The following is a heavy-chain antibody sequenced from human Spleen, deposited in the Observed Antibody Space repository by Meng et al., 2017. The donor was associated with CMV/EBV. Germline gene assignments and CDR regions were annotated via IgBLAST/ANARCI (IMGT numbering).Heavy chain of an antibody. Sequence: SSSSRAVGLGCIRQPPGKALEWLELIYWNDDKRYRPSLKSRLTITRDTSKNQVILTMTNMDPVDTATYYCAPILSSNYGVLSRWFDPWGQGTLVTVSS. CDR1: SSSSRAVG. V-gene: IGHV2-5*01. J-gene: IGHJ5*02. D-gene: IGHD4-11*01. CDR2: IYWNDDK. CDR3: APILSSNYGVLSRWFDP.